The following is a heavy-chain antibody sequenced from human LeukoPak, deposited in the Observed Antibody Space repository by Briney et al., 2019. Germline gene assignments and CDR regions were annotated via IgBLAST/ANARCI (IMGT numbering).Heavy chain of an antibody. CDR2: ISAYNGRT. CDR1: GYSFTNYG. V-gene: IGHV1-18*01. J-gene: IGHJ3*02. Sequence: ASVKVSCKASGYSFTNYGISWVRQAPGQGLEWMGWISAYNGRTDYAQTVQDRVTMTTDTSTSTAYMELRSLRSDDTAVYYCARDLVVVTGLRTRGSFDIWGQGTMVTVSS. CDR3: ARDLVVVTGLRTRGSFDI. D-gene: IGHD2-21*02.